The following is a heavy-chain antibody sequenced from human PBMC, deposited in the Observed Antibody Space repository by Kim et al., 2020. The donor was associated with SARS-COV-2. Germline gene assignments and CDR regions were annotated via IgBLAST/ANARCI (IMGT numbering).Heavy chain of an antibody. D-gene: IGHD6-13*01. CDR1: GFTFSNYA. V-gene: IGHV3-23*01. CDR2: VSDSGTAT. CDR3: AKDFVSRGSRSYDY. Sequence: GGSLRLSCAASGFTFSNYAMNWVRQAPGKGLEWVSDVSDSGTATYYAGSVRGRFTISRDNSKNLVYLQMNSLRAEDTAIYYCAKDFVSRGSRSYDYWGQG. J-gene: IGHJ4*02.